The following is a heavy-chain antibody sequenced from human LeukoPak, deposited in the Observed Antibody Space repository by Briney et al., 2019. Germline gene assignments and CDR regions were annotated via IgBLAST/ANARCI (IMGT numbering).Heavy chain of an antibody. D-gene: IGHD6-13*01. V-gene: IGHV1-69*04. J-gene: IGHJ4*02. CDR3: ARDLVLRSKLSYFDY. CDR1: GGTFSSYA. Sequence: SVKVSCKASGGTFSSYAISWVRQAPGQGLEWMGRIIPILGIANYAQKFQGRVTITADKSTSTAYMELSSLRSEDTAVYYCARDLVLRSKLSYFDYWGQGTLVTVSS. CDR2: IIPILGIA.